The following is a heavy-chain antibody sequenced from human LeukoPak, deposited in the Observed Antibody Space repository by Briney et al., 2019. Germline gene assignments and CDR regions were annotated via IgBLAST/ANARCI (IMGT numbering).Heavy chain of an antibody. Sequence: SVKVSCKASGGTFSSYAISWVRQAPGQGLEWMGRVIPIFGTANYAQKFQGRVTITTDESTSTAYMELSSLRSEDTAVYYCARDRGYYYYYMDVWDKGTTVTVSS. J-gene: IGHJ6*03. CDR2: VIPIFGTA. V-gene: IGHV1-69*05. CDR1: GGTFSSYA. D-gene: IGHD3-10*01. CDR3: ARDRGYYYYYMDV.